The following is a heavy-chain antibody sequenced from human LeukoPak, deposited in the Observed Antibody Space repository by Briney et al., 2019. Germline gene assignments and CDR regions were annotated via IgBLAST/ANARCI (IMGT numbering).Heavy chain of an antibody. CDR2: INADNGNT. CDR1: GYTFTSYG. V-gene: IGHV1-18*01. CDR3: ARDADGSGTLLDY. D-gene: IGHD3-10*01. Sequence: GASVKVSCKASGYTFTSYGISWVRQAPGQGLEWMGWINADNGNTRYAQKLQGRVTMTTDTSTTIAYLDLRSLRSDDTAVYYCARDADGSGTLLDYWGQGTLVTVSS. J-gene: IGHJ4*02.